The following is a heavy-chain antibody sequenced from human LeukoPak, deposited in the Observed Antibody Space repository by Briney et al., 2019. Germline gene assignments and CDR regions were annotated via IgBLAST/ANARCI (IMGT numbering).Heavy chain of an antibody. CDR3: ARVRLRSSGWYEFDDAFDI. J-gene: IGHJ3*02. CDR2: INPSGGST. Sequence: ASVKVSCKASGYTFTGYYMHWVRQAPGQGLEWMGIINPSGGSTSYAQKFQGRVTMTRDTSTSTVYMELSSLRSEDTAVYYCARVRLRSSGWYEFDDAFDIWGQGTMVTVSS. D-gene: IGHD6-19*01. V-gene: IGHV1-46*01. CDR1: GYTFTGYY.